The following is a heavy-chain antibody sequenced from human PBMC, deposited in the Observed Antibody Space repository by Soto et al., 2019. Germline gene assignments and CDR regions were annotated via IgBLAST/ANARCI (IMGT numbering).Heavy chain of an antibody. Sequence: PGGSLRLSCAVSGFTFSSSEMYWVRQAPGKGLEWISYIHPSGQPIFYADSVKGRFTISRDNANNSLFLQMHSLRAEDTAVYYCARRASRWGQGTMVTVSS. D-gene: IGHD1-26*01. CDR3: ARRASR. CDR2: IHPSGQPI. J-gene: IGHJ3*01. V-gene: IGHV3-48*03. CDR1: GFTFSSSE.